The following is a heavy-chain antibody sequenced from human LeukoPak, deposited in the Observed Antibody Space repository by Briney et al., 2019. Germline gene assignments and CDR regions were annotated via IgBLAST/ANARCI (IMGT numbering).Heavy chain of an antibody. V-gene: IGHV3-74*01. Sequence: PGGSLRLSCSASGFIFTTYWMHWVREAPGKGLVWVARINSDGSDTYYADSVKGRFTISRDNAKNSLYLQMNSLRAEDTAVYYCAREGCSSTSCPRHWFDPWGQGTLVTVSS. CDR2: INSDGSDT. CDR1: GFIFTTYW. CDR3: AREGCSSTSCPRHWFDP. J-gene: IGHJ5*02. D-gene: IGHD2-2*01.